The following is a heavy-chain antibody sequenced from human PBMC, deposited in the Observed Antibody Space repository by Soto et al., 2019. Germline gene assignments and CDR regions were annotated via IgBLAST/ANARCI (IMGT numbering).Heavy chain of an antibody. CDR3: ASPGMEWELLLPDTTPYFYAMDV. D-gene: IGHD1-26*01. CDR1: GGTLSSYA. CDR2: IIPIFGTA. Sequence: ASVKVSCKASGGTLSSYAISWVRQAPGQGLEWMGGIIPIFGTAKYAQKFQGRVTITADESTSTAYMELSSLKSEDTAVYYCASPGMEWELLLPDTTPYFYAMDVWGQGTTVTVSS. J-gene: IGHJ6*02. V-gene: IGHV1-69*13.